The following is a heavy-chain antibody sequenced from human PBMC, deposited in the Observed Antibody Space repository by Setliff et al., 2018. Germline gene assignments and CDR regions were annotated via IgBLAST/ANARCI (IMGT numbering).Heavy chain of an antibody. CDR2: IYIGGSA. V-gene: IGHV4-61*09. CDR1: GGSISIGSYY. J-gene: IGHJ6*03. Sequence: SETLSLTCTVSGGSISIGSYYWSWIRQPAGKGLEWIGHIYIGGSANYNPSLKRRVTMSIDTSENQFSLKLNSVTAADMAVYYCAREQWLDPPGYYYMDVWAKGTTVTVSS. CDR3: AREQWLDPPGYYYMDV. D-gene: IGHD6-19*01.